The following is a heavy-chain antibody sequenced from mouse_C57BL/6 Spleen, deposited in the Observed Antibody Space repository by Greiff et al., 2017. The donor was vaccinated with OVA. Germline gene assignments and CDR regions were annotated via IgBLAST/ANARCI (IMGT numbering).Heavy chain of an antibody. D-gene: IGHD3-3*01. V-gene: IGHV3-1*01. J-gene: IGHJ3*01. CDR2: ISYSGST. CDR1: GYSITSGYD. Sequence: EVQRVESGPGMVKPSQSLSLTCTVTGYSITSGYDWHWIRHFPGNKLEWMGYISYSGSTNYNPSLKSRISITHDTSKNHFFLKLNSVTTEDTATYYCARAGLAWFAYWGQGTLVTVSA. CDR3: ARAGLAWFAY.